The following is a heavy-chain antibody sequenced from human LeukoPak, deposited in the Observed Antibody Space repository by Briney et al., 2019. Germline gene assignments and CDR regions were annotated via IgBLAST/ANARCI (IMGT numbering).Heavy chain of an antibody. CDR2: ISAYNGNT. CDR3: ARDHYYYDSSGYYYGIMDY. D-gene: IGHD3-22*01. V-gene: IGHV1-18*01. CDR1: GYTFTSYG. Sequence: ASVKVSCKASGYTFTSYGISWVRQAPGQGLEWMGWISAYNGNTNYAQKLQGRVTMTTDTSTSTAYMELRSLRSDDTAVYYCARDHYYYDSSGYYYGIMDYWGQGTLVTVSS. J-gene: IGHJ4*02.